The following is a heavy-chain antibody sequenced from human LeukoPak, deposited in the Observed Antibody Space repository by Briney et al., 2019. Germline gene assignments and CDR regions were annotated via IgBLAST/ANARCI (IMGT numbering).Heavy chain of an antibody. CDR3: ARENHTPRGYCSSTSCSDYYMDV. CDR2: ISSSSVYI. J-gene: IGHJ6*03. D-gene: IGHD2-2*01. V-gene: IGHV3-21*01. Sequence: PGGSLRLSCAASGFPFSSYSMRWVRQAPGKGLESVSSISSSSVYIYYADSLKGRFTISRDNAKNSLYLQMNSLRAEDTAVYYCARENHTPRGYCSSTSCSDYYMDVWGKGTTVTVSS. CDR1: GFPFSSYS.